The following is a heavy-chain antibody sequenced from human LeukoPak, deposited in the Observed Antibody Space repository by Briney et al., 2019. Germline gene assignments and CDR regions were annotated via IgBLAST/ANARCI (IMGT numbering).Heavy chain of an antibody. CDR3: ARVDTAMDPFFDY. CDR2: IYYSGST. V-gene: IGHV4-59*01. Sequence: KPSETPSLTCTVSGGSISSYYWSWIRQPPGKGLEWIGYIYYSGSTNYNPSLKSRVTISVDTSKNQFSPKLSSVTAADTAVYYCARVDTAMDPFFDYWGQGTLVTVSS. J-gene: IGHJ4*02. D-gene: IGHD5-18*01. CDR1: GGSISSYY.